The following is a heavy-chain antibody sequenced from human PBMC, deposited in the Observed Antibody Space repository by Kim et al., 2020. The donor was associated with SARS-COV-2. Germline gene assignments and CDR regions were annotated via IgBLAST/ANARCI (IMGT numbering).Heavy chain of an antibody. V-gene: IGHV3-23*01. CDR2: ISGSDTTT. CDR1: GFTFSNFA. Sequence: GGSLRLSCAASGFTFSNFALSWVRQAPGKGLEWVSTISGSDTTTYYADSVKGRFTISRDNSRNRLFLQMNSLRAEDTAVYYCANWEERRPPVFDQWGRGTLVTVSS. D-gene: IGHD1-1*01. J-gene: IGHJ4*02. CDR3: ANWEERRPPVFDQ.